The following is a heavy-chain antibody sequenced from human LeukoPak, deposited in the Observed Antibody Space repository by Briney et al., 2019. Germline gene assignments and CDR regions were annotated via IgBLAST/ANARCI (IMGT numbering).Heavy chain of an antibody. J-gene: IGHJ4*02. CDR3: ARDRKRWLLDY. CDR2: ISSSGSTI. V-gene: IGHV3-11*04. Sequence: PGGSLRLSCAASGFTFSNYYTSWIRQAPRKGLEWVSYISSSGSTIYYADSVKGRFTISRDNAKNSLYLQMNSLRAEDTAVYYCARDRKRWLLDYWGQGTLVTVSS. D-gene: IGHD5-24*01. CDR1: GFTFSNYY.